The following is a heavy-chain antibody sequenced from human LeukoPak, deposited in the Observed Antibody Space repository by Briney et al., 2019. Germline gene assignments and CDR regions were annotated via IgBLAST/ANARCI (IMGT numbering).Heavy chain of an antibody. J-gene: IGHJ5*02. D-gene: IGHD3-3*01. CDR2: INHSGST. Sequence: SETLSLTCAVYGGSFSGYYWSWIRQPPGKGLEWIGEINHSGSTNYNPSLKSRVTISVDTFKDQFSLKLSSVTAAETAVYYCARDRVGVVNTWGQGTLVTVSS. V-gene: IGHV4-34*01. CDR3: ARDRVGVVNT. CDR1: GGSFSGYY.